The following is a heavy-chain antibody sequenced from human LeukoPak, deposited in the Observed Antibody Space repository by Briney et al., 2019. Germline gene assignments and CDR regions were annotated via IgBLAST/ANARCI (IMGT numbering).Heavy chain of an antibody. J-gene: IGHJ4*02. Sequence: NPSETLSLTCTVSGGSISSYYWSWIRQPPGKGLEWIGYIYYSGSTNYNPSLKSRVTISVDTSENQFSLKLSSVTAADTAVYYCARSHYYDSSGYLLNWGQGTLVTVSS. CDR1: GGSISSYY. D-gene: IGHD3-22*01. V-gene: IGHV4-59*01. CDR3: ARSHYYDSSGYLLN. CDR2: IYYSGST.